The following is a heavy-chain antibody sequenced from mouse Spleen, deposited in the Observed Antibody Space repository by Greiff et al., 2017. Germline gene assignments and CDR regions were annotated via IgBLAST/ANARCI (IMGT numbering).Heavy chain of an antibody. CDR3: ARKDYGSSYGGDY. CDR2: IHPNSGGT. Sequence: QVQLQQPGAELVKPGASVKLSCKASGYTFTSYWMHWVKQRPGQGLEWIGMIHPNSGGTNYNEKFKSKATLTVDKSSSTAYMQLSSLTSEDSAVYYCARKDYGSSYGGDYWGQGTSVTVSS. J-gene: IGHJ4*01. D-gene: IGHD1-1*01. V-gene: IGHV1-64*01. CDR1: GYTFTSYW.